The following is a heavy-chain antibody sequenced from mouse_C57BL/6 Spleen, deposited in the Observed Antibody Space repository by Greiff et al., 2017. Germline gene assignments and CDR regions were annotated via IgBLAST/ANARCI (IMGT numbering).Heavy chain of an antibody. CDR2: IYPRNSDT. V-gene: IGHV1-5*01. CDR3: TEGFAY. CDR1: GYTFTSYW. J-gene: IGHJ3*01. Sequence: VQLQQSGTVLARPGASVKMSCKTSGYTFTSYWMHWVKQRPGQGLEWIGAIYPRNSDTSYNQKFKGKAKLTAVTSASTAYMELSSLTNEDSAVYYCTEGFAYWGQGTLVTVSA.